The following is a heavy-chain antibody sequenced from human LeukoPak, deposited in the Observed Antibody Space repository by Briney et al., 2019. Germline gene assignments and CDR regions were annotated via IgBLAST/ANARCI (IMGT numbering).Heavy chain of an antibody. V-gene: IGHV3-9*01. CDR3: ARDDDYGGNSEAVDY. D-gene: IGHD4-23*01. CDR2: ISWNSGNI. Sequence: PGRSLRLSCTASGFTFDDYAMHWVRQAPGKGLEWVSGISWNSGNIGYADSVKGRFTISRDNAKNSLYLQMNSLRTEDTAMYYCARDDDYGGNSEAVDYWGQGTLVTVSS. CDR1: GFTFDDYA. J-gene: IGHJ4*02.